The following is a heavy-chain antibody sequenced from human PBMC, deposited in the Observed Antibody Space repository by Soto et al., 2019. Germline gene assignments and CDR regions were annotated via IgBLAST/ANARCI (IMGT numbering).Heavy chain of an antibody. D-gene: IGHD2-15*01. CDR3: ARDVGYCSGGSCPGDAFDI. J-gene: IGHJ3*02. Sequence: QVQLVQSGAEVKMPGSSVKVSCKASGGTFSSYTISWVRQAPGQGLEWMGRIIPILGIANYAQKFQGRVTITADKSTSTAYMELSSLRSEDTAVYYCARDVGYCSGGSCPGDAFDIWGQGTMVTVSS. CDR1: GGTFSSYT. CDR2: IIPILGIA. V-gene: IGHV1-69*08.